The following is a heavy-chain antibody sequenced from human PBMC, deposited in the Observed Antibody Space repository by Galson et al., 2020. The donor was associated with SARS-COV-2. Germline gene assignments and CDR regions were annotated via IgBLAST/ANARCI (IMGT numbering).Heavy chain of an antibody. Sequence: ASVKVSCKASGYTFTSYDINWVRQATGQGLEWMGWMNPNSGNTGYAQKFQGRVTMTRNTSISTAYMELSSLRSEDTAVYYCARGRVSGNSGLADPPHDHWGQGTLVTVSS. J-gene: IGHJ4*02. CDR3: ARGRVSGNSGLADPPHDH. CDR2: MNPNSGNT. D-gene: IGHD3-3*01. CDR1: GYTFTSYD. V-gene: IGHV1-8*01.